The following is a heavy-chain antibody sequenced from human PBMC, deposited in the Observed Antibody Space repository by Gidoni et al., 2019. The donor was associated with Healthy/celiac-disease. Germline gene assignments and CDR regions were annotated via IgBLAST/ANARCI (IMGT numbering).Heavy chain of an antibody. V-gene: IGHV3-23*04. Sequence: EVQLVESGGGWVQPGGSLRLPCAASGFTFSSYALSWVRQAPGKGLEWVSAISGSGGSTYYADSVKGRFTISRDNSKNTLYLQMNSLRAEDTAVYYCAKAPLSSWSPWDYWGQGTLVTVSS. J-gene: IGHJ4*02. CDR2: ISGSGGST. D-gene: IGHD6-13*01. CDR1: GFTFSSYA. CDR3: AKAPLSSWSPWDY.